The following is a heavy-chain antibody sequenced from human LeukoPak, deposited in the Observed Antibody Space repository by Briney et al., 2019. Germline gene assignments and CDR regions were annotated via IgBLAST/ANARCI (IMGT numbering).Heavy chain of an antibody. V-gene: IGHV4-61*01. CDR1: GGSVSSATYY. J-gene: IGHJ4*02. Sequence: SETLSLTCTASGGSVSSATYYWSWIRQSPGKRLEWVGYVYYNGGTNYNPSLKSRLSMSIDTAKNQFSLKLGSVTAADTAVYYRARDYRGVATDYWGQGTLVTVSS. CDR2: VYYNGGT. D-gene: IGHD5-12*01. CDR3: ARDYRGVATDY.